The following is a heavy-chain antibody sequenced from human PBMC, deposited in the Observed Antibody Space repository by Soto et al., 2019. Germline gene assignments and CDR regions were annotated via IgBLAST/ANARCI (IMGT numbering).Heavy chain of an antibody. CDR1: GGTISSWY. CDR2: NYYSGST. CDR3: ARRYGSAMDY. Sequence: QVQLQESGPGLVKPSETLSLTCTVSGGTISSWYWSWIRQPPGKGLVWFGDNYYSGSTNCNPSLKRRLTITVDTPENQSSLKLSSVTGADAAVYYCARRYGSAMDYWGQGTLVTVSS. V-gene: IGHV4-59*08. J-gene: IGHJ4*02. D-gene: IGHD2-15*01.